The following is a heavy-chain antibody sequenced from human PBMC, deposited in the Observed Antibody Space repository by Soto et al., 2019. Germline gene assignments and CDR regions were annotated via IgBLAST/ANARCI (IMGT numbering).Heavy chain of an antibody. D-gene: IGHD2-15*01. V-gene: IGHV3-23*01. Sequence: EGQLLESGGGLVQPGGSLRLSCSASVFTFSSSALSWVIKAPGKGLEWVSAISGSGGSTYYADSVKGRFTISRDNSKNTLYLQMNSLRAEDTVVYYFANDALPPAAWGQGTLVTVSS. CDR1: VFTFSSSA. CDR3: ANDALPPAA. CDR2: ISGSGGST. J-gene: IGHJ1*01.